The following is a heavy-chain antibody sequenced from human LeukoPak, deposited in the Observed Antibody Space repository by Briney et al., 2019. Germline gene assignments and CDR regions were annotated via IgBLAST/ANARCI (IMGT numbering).Heavy chain of an antibody. Sequence: ASVKVSCKASGYTFTSYYRHWARQAPGQALEWMGIINPSGGSTSYAQKFQGRVTMTRDTSTSTVYMELSSLRSEDTAVYYCARAFSTSHYRLDYWGQGTLVTVSS. CDR2: INPSGGST. J-gene: IGHJ4*02. CDR3: ARAFSTSHYRLDY. V-gene: IGHV1-46*01. D-gene: IGHD2-2*01. CDR1: GYTFTSYY.